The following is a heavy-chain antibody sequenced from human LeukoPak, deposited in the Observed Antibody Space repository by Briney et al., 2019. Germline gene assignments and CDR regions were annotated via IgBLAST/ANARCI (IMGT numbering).Heavy chain of an antibody. CDR2: IYTSGST. CDR3: ARQNDI. J-gene: IGHJ3*02. V-gene: IGHV4-4*09. CDR1: GGSISSYY. Sequence: PSETLSLTCTVSGGSISSYYWSWIRQPPGKGLEWIGYIYTSGSTNYNPSLKSRVTISVDTSKNQFSLKLSSVTAADAAVHYCARQNDIWGQGTMVTVSS.